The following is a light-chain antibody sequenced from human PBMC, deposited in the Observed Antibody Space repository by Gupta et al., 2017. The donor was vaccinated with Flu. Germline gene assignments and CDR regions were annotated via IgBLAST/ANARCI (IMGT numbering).Light chain of an antibody. CDR2: KAS. V-gene: IGKV1-5*03. Sequence: DIQMTQSPSTLSASVGDGVTITCRASQSISRYLAWYQQKPGRAPNLLIYKASSLEGGVPSRFSGSGSGTEFTLTIISLQPDDFATYYCQQDNSYPSTFGQGTKLEIK. J-gene: IGKJ2*01. CDR3: QQDNSYPST. CDR1: QSISRY.